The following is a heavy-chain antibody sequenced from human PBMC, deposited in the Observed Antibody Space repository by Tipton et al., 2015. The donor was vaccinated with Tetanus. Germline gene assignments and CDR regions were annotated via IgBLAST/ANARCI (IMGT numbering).Heavy chain of an antibody. CDR3: AKGYDLQWELPNYYDY. Sequence: SGFTFSRTDIHWVRQAPGKGLEWVALISYDGTNAFYADSVKGRFTISRDNSKNTVHLQLNSLRSEDTAVYYCAKGYDLQWELPNYYDYWGQGTLVIVSS. J-gene: IGHJ4*02. D-gene: IGHD4-23*01. V-gene: IGHV3-30*18. CDR1: GFTFSRTD. CDR2: ISYDGTNA.